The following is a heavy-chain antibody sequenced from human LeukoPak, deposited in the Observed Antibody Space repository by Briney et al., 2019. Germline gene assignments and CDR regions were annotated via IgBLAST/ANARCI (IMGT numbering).Heavy chain of an antibody. D-gene: IGHD2-2*02. J-gene: IGHJ3*02. V-gene: IGHV1-18*01. CDR1: GYTFTSYG. Sequence: GAPGKVSCTASGYTFTSYGISWVRQAPGPGLEWRGWIGVCNGNTNYAQKLPGRVTMTTDTSTSTAYMELRSLRSDDTAVYYCASSGCSSTSCYNRRAFDIWGQGTMVTVSS. CDR2: IGVCNGNT. CDR3: ASSGCSSTSCYNRRAFDI.